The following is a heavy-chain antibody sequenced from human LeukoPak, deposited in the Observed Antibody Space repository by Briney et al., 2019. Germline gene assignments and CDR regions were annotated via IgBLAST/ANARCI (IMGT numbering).Heavy chain of an antibody. D-gene: IGHD6-13*01. J-gene: IGHJ4*02. CDR3: ARFIAAAVSWDY. CDR2: ISYDGSNK. CDR1: GFTFSSYA. V-gene: IGHV3-30*04. Sequence: AGGSLRLSCAASGFTFSSYAMHWVRQAPGKGLEWVAVISYDGSNKYYADSVKGRFTISRDNSKNTLYLQMNSLRAEDTAVYYCARFIAAAVSWDYWGQGTLVTVSS.